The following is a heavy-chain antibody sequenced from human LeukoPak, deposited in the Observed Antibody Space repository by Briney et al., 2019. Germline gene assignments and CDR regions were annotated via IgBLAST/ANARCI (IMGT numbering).Heavy chain of an antibody. V-gene: IGHV4-38-2*02. Sequence: SETLSLNCTVSNFPLSRGFFWGWIRQPPGKGLEWLGSTFHSGTAYYNSSLKSRLTFSVDSSKNQFSLKLSSVTAADTAMYYCAREDIVVFNDAFDIWGQGTMVTVSS. D-gene: IGHD2-15*01. J-gene: IGHJ3*02. CDR2: TFHSGTA. CDR1: NFPLSRGFF. CDR3: AREDIVVFNDAFDI.